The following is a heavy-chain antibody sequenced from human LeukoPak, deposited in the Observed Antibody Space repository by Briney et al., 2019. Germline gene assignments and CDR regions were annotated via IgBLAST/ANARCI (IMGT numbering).Heavy chain of an antibody. CDR1: GGSISSDGYY. CDR3: ARNHYYDSSGYRY. Sequence: SETLSLTCTVSGGSISSDGYYWGWIRQPPGKGLEWIGSIYYSGSTYYNPSLKSRVTISVDTSKNQFSLKLSSVTAADTAVYYCARNHYYDSSGYRYWGQGTLITVSS. CDR2: IYYSGST. J-gene: IGHJ4*02. V-gene: IGHV4-39*01. D-gene: IGHD3-22*01.